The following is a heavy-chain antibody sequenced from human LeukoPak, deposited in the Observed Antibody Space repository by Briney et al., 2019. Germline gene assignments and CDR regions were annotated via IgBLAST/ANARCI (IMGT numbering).Heavy chain of an antibody. V-gene: IGHV3-7*01. D-gene: IGHD3-3*01. CDR3: ARDAYYDFWSGYPAPGYYYYMDV. CDR1: GFTFSSYW. CDR2: IKQDGSEK. J-gene: IGHJ6*03. Sequence: GGSLRLSCAASGFTFSSYWMSWVRQAPGKGLEWVANIKQDGSEKYYVDSVKGRFTISRDNAKNSLYLQMNSLRAEDTAVYYCARDAYYDFWSGYPAPGYYYYMDVWGKGTTVTVSS.